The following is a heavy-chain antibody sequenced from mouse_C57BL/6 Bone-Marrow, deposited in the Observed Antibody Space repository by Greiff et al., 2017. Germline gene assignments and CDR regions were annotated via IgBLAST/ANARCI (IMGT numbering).Heavy chain of an antibody. D-gene: IGHD2-1*01. CDR3: ARGGGKSPFAY. V-gene: IGHV1-63*01. Sequence: QVQLQQSGAELVRPGTSVKMSCKASGYTFTNYWIGWAKQRPGHGLEWIGDIYPGGGYTNYNEKFKGKATLTVDTSSSTAYMHFSSLTSEDSASCYCARGGGKSPFAYWGQGTLVTVSA. CDR1: GYTFTNYW. CDR2: IYPGGGYT. J-gene: IGHJ3*01.